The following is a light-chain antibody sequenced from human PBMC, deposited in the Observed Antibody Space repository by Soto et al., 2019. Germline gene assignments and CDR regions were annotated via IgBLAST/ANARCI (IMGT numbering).Light chain of an antibody. Sequence: IVLTQSPGTLSLSPGDRATLSCRASQRVSSRYLAWYQQKPGQAPSLLIFGASNRATGIPDRFSGSGSGTDFNFTSGRLEPEDFAMYYCQQYSDSPPTFGQGTKVDIK. J-gene: IGKJ1*01. CDR3: QQYSDSPPT. CDR2: GAS. V-gene: IGKV3-20*01. CDR1: QRVSSRY.